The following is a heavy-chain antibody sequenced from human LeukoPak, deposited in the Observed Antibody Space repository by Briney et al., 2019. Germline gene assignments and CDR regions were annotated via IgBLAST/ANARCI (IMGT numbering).Heavy chain of an antibody. CDR1: SFTFSTYW. Sequence: SGGSLRLSCAASSFTFSTYWMHWVRQAPGKGLVWVSRINPDGTTTSYADSVKGRFTISRDNAENSLYLEMDSLRVEDTAVYYCARVGCSDTDCYRRVYGFDVWGQGTMVTLSS. CDR2: INPDGTTT. J-gene: IGHJ3*01. V-gene: IGHV3-74*01. CDR3: ARVGCSDTDCYRRVYGFDV. D-gene: IGHD2-21*02.